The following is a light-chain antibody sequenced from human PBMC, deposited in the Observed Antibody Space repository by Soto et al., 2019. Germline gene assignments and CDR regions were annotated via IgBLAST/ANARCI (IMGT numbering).Light chain of an antibody. CDR2: WAS. J-gene: IGKJ5*01. Sequence: DIVMSQSPESLAVSLGERATINCRSSQSVLSTSNNKNYLVWYQQKPGQPPKLLISWASTRESGVPDRFSGSGSATDFTLSISSLQAEDVAVYYCQQSDTSPITFGQVTRLEI. V-gene: IGKV4-1*01. CDR3: QQSDTSPIT. CDR1: QSVLSTSNNKNY.